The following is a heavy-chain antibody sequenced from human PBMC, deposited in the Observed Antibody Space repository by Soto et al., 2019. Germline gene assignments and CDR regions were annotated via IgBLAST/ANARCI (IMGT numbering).Heavy chain of an antibody. CDR1: GGIFNSYA. CDR2: IIPMFGSA. V-gene: IGHV1-69*13. D-gene: IGHD5-12*01. Sequence: GASVQVSCKVSGGIFNSYAISWVRQAPGQGLEGMGAIIPMFGSATYAQKFRGRATITADESTSTVYMELSSLGSEGTAMYYCTRGSSEEMATRHDFDFWGQGTLVTVSS. J-gene: IGHJ4*02. CDR3: TRGSSEEMATRHDFDF.